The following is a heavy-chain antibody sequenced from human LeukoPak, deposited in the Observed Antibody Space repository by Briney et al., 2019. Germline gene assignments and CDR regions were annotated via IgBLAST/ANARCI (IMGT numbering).Heavy chain of an antibody. D-gene: IGHD6-13*01. J-gene: IGHJ3*02. Sequence: GASVKVSCKASGYTFTGYYMHWVRQAPGQGLEWMGRIIPIFGTANYAQKFQGRVTITTDESTSTAYMELSSLRSEDTAVYYCAREVAAAGTRAFDIWGQGTMVTVSS. V-gene: IGHV1-69*05. CDR1: GYTFTGYY. CDR2: IIPIFGTA. CDR3: AREVAAAGTRAFDI.